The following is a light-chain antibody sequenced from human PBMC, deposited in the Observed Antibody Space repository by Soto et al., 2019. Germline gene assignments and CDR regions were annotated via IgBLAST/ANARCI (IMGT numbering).Light chain of an antibody. CDR1: QGIRRY. J-gene: IGKJ1*01. CDR3: QQYNSLWT. V-gene: IGKV1-13*02. CDR2: DAS. Sequence: AIQLTQSPSSLSASVGDRVTITCRASQGIRRYLAWYQQRPGKAPKLLIYDASSLESGVPSRFSGSGSGTEFTLTISNLQPDDFATYYCQQYNSLWTFGQGTKVDIK.